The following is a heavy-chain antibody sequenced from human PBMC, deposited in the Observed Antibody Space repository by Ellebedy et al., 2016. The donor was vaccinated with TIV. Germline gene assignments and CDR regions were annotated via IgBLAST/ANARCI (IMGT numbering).Heavy chain of an antibody. V-gene: IGHV3-23*01. D-gene: IGHD3-22*01. CDR3: AKGTSSGFNYDRVGCEY. CDR2: ISGGGDRT. J-gene: IGHJ4*02. Sequence: GGSLRLSCAASGFTFSSFAMHWVRQAPGKGLEWLSVISGGGDRTYHADSVKGRLTITRDNSKNTLYLQVDRVTAEETAVYYCAKGTSSGFNYDRVGCEYWGQGTLVTVSS. CDR1: GFTFSSFA.